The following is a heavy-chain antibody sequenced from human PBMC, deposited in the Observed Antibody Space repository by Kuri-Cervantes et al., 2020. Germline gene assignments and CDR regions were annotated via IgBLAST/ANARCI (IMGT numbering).Heavy chain of an antibody. J-gene: IGHJ6*03. D-gene: IGHD3-10*01. CDR1: GYSVNDLS. CDR2: FDPEDGET. Sequence: ASVKVSCKVSGYSVNDLSMHWVRQAPGKGLEWMGGFDPEDGETIYAPKFQGRVIMTEDTSTDTAYMELSSLRSDDTAVYYCARGTMVQGVIMLHSYYYYMDVWGKGTTVTVSS. CDR3: ARGTMVQGVIMLHSYYYYMDV. V-gene: IGHV1-24*01.